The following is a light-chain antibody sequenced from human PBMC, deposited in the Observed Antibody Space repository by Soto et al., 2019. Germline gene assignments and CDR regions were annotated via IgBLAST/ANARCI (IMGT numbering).Light chain of an antibody. CDR3: QQRSNWPQYS. J-gene: IGKJ2*01. Sequence: EIVLTQSPATLSLSPGERATLSCRASQSVSSYLAWYQQKPGQAPRLLIYDASNRATGIPARFSGIGSGTDFTLTISSLEPEDFAVYYCQQRSNWPQYSFGQGTKLEIK. CDR2: DAS. CDR1: QSVSSY. V-gene: IGKV3-11*01.